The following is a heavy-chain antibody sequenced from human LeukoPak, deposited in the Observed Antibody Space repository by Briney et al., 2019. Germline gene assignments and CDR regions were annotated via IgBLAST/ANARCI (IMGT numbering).Heavy chain of an antibody. CDR2: ISWNSGRL. Sequence: SLRLSCAASGFTFDDHAMSCVRQAPGKGLEWVAGISWNSGRLGYADSVKGRFTISRDNTKNSVDLQMNSLRSDDTALYYCVKATGSQPRAGAFDFWGQGTRVTVSS. D-gene: IGHD1-26*01. J-gene: IGHJ3*01. V-gene: IGHV3-9*01. CDR1: GFTFDDHA. CDR3: VKATGSQPRAGAFDF.